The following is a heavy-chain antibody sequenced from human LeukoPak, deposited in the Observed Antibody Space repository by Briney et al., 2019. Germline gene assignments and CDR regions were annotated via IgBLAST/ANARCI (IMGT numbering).Heavy chain of an antibody. Sequence: SVKVSCKASGYTFTSYGISWVRQAPGQGLEWMGGIIPIFGTANYAQKFQGRVTITADESTSTAYMELSSLRSEDTAVYYCARNRDEGDFDYWGQGTLVTVSS. V-gene: IGHV1-69*13. CDR2: IIPIFGTA. D-gene: IGHD5-24*01. J-gene: IGHJ4*02. CDR3: ARNRDEGDFDY. CDR1: GYTFTSYG.